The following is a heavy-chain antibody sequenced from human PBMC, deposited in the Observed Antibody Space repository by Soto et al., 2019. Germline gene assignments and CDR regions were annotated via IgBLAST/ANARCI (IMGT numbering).Heavy chain of an antibody. V-gene: IGHV3-23*01. CDR1: GFIFRSTA. J-gene: IGHJ4*02. CDR3: AAVMGSDYDYVWGSLTFDD. D-gene: IGHD3-16*01. CDR2: ISGSGVST. Sequence: GGSLRLSCAASGFIFRSTAMAWVRQAPGKGLEWVSHISGSGVSTYFSDSVKGRFTISRDNSNNTLYLQMNSLRAEDTAVYFCAAVMGSDYDYVWGSLTFDDWGQGALVTVSS.